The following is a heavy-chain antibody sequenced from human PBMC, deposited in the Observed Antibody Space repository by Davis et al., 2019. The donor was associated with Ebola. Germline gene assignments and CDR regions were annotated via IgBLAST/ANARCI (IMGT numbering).Heavy chain of an antibody. V-gene: IGHV5-51*01. CDR1: GYSFTSYW. D-gene: IGHD2/OR15-2a*01. CDR2: IYPGDSDT. Sequence: GESLKISCKGSGYSFTSYWIGWVRQMPGKGLEWMGIIYPGDSDTRYSPSFQGQVTISADKSISTAYLQWSSLKASDTAMYYCARHQNMGYYYYGMDVWGQGTTVTVSS. CDR3: ARHQNMGYYYYGMDV. J-gene: IGHJ6*02.